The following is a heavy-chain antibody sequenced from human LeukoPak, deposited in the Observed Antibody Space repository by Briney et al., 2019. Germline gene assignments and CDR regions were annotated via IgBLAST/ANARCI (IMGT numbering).Heavy chain of an antibody. Sequence: GGSLRLSCAASGFTFSNYWMAWVRQAPGKGLEWVSTIYSGGSTYYADSVKGRFTISRDNSKNTVYLQMNSLRAEDTAVYYCARGSTYYDSSGQVPFDYWGQGTLVTVSS. CDR3: ARGSTYYDSSGQVPFDY. J-gene: IGHJ4*02. V-gene: IGHV3-66*01. CDR1: GFTFSNYW. CDR2: IYSGGST. D-gene: IGHD3-22*01.